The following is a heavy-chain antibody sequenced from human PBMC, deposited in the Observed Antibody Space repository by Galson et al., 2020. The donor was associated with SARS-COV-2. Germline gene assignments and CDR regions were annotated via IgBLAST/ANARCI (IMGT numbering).Heavy chain of an antibody. J-gene: IGHJ3*01. Sequence: ASEMSLCMANGSLSTASYKQLVRPDPGQGPESIAWLKPPRGETKFYQKFQGRVTMTRDASINTGSLEVNRLRSDDTAVYFCASIRWDGAFDLWGQGTLVTVSS. CDR2: LKPPRGET. CDR3: ASIRWDGAFDL. CDR1: GSLSTASY. D-gene: IGHD1-26*01. V-gene: IGHV1-2*02.